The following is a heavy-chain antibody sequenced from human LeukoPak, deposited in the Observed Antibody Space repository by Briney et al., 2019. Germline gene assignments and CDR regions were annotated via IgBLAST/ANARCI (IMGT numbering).Heavy chain of an antibody. CDR3: AREGLWGAARNAFDI. J-gene: IGHJ3*02. CDR1: GFTFSTYE. Sequence: GGSLRLSCAASGFTFSTYEMNWVRQAPGKGLEWVSYISISGTTIYYADSVKGRFTISRDNAKNSLYLQMNSLRVEDMAVYYCAREGLWGAARNAFDIWGQGTMVTGSS. V-gene: IGHV3-48*03. CDR2: ISISGTTI. D-gene: IGHD6-6*01.